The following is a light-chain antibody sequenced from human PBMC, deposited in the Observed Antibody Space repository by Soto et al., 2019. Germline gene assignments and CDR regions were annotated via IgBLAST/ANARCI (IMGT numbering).Light chain of an antibody. Sequence: QSVLTQPPSVSGAPGQRVTISCTGSSSNIGAGFDVLWYQQLPGTAPKLLIYGNTNRPSGVPDRFSGSKSGTSASLAITGLQAEDEADYYCGAHAGSNTWVFGGGTKLTVL. J-gene: IGLJ3*02. V-gene: IGLV1-40*01. CDR1: SSNIGAGFD. CDR2: GNT. CDR3: GAHAGSNTWV.